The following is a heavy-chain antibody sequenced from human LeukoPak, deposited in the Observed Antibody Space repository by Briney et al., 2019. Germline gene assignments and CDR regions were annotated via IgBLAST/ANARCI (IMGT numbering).Heavy chain of an antibody. CDR3: ARGDGGYDGFDY. J-gene: IGHJ4*02. CDR2: IYYSGST. D-gene: IGHD5-12*01. Sequence: SETLSLTCTVSGGSISSGDYYWSWIRQPPGKGLEWIGYIYYSGSTYYNPSLKSRVTISVDTSKNQFSLKLSSVTAADTAVYYCARGDGGYDGFDYWGQGTLVTVSS. CDR1: GGSISSGDYY. V-gene: IGHV4-30-4*01.